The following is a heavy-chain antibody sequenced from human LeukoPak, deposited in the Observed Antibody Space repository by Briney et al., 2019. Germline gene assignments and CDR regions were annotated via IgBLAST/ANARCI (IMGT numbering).Heavy chain of an antibody. CDR1: GFTFSSYG. J-gene: IGHJ5*02. CDR2: IRDDGSIY. D-gene: IGHD2-2*02. V-gene: IGHV3-30*02. Sequence: GGSLRLSCAASGFTFSSYGIHWVRQAPGRGLEWVTFIRDDGSIYSYADSVKGRFTISRDNSKNTLFLQMNSLRPDDTAVYYCVRDPDPISWGQGTLVTVSS. CDR3: VRDPDPIS.